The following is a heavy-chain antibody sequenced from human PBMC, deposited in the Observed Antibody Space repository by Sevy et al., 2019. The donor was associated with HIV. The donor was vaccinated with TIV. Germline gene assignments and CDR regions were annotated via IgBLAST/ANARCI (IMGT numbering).Heavy chain of an antibody. CDR3: STDPIIVLLVTDGMDV. J-gene: IGHJ6*02. Sequence: GGSLRLSCAASGFIFSDYGMNWVRQAPGKGLEWVGRIKSKIDCGTIDHAAPVKGRFTISRDDSKNTLYLQMNSLKTEDTAVYYCSTDPIIVLLVTDGMDVWGQGTTVTVSS. CDR1: GFIFSDYG. D-gene: IGHD2-8*02. CDR2: IKSKIDCGTI. V-gene: IGHV3-15*01.